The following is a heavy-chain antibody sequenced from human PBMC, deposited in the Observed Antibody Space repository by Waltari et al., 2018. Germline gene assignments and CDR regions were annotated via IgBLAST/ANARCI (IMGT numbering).Heavy chain of an antibody. Sequence: LVESGGDVVQSGRSLRLSCASSRSAFNHDIMHWVRPAPGQGLEWVSAMSYDGYSRYYADSVKGRFTISRDDSLKTVYLQLDSLRVEDTAVYYCAREGYTSGRAGNFDYWGQGTLVTVSS. V-gene: IGHV3-30-3*01. J-gene: IGHJ4*02. CDR1: RSAFNHDI. CDR2: MSYDGYSR. D-gene: IGHD2-15*01. CDR3: AREGYTSGRAGNFDY.